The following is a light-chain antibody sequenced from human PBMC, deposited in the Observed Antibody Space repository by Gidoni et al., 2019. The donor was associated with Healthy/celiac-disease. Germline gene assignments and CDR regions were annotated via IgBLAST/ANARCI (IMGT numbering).Light chain of an antibody. J-gene: IGKJ5*01. V-gene: IGKV3-11*01. CDR1: QSVSRY. CDR2: DAS. Sequence: ELVLTQSPATLSLSPGERATLSCRASQSVSRYLAWYQQKPGQAPRLLIYDASNRATGIPARFSGTGSGTDFTLTISSLEREDFAVYYCQQRSNWPPITFXQXTRLEIK. CDR3: QQRSNWPPIT.